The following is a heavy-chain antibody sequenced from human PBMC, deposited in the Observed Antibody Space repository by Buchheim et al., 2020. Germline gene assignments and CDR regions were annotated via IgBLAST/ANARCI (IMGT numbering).Heavy chain of an antibody. V-gene: IGHV4-39*01. CDR3: ARREMRLETYYFDY. Sequence: QLQLQESGPGLVKPSETLSLTCTVSGGSISSSSYYWGWIRQPPGKGLEWIGSIYYSGSTYYNPSLKRRVTISVDTSKNQFSLKLSSVTAADTAVYYCARREMRLETYYFDYWGQGTL. CDR2: IYYSGST. J-gene: IGHJ4*02. CDR1: GGSISSSSYY. D-gene: IGHD1-1*01.